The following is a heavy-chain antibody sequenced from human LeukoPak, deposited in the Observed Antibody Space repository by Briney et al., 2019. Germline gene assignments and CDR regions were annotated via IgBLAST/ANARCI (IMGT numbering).Heavy chain of an antibody. CDR3: AREEVYYGSGRLYFDY. D-gene: IGHD3-10*01. CDR2: ISAYNGNT. J-gene: IGHJ4*02. Sequence: ASVKVSCKASGYTFTSYGISWVRQAPGQGLEWVGWISAYNGNTNYAQKLQGRVTMTTDTSTSTAYMELSSLRSEDTAVYYCAREEVYYGSGRLYFDYWGQGTLVTVSS. CDR1: GYTFTSYG. V-gene: IGHV1-18*01.